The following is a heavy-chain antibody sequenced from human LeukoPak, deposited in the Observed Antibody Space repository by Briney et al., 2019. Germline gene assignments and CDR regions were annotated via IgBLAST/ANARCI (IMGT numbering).Heavy chain of an antibody. CDR2: IFGSGGSP. CDR3: GKTTVGYSSGQKPAWPVDF. V-gene: IGHV3-23*01. J-gene: IGHJ4*02. CDR1: EFTFGSHA. D-gene: IGHD5-18*01. Sequence: GGSLRLSCEASEFTFGSHAMYWVRQAPGKGLEWVAGIFGSGGSPHYADSVKGRFTISRDNPRNTVYLQINSLRDDDTAVYYCGKTTVGYSSGQKPAWPVDFWGQGTLVTVPS.